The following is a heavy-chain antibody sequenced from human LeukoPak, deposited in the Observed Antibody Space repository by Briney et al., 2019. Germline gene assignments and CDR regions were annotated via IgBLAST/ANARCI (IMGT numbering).Heavy chain of an antibody. CDR1: GFTFDDYA. J-gene: IGHJ4*02. Sequence: GRSLRLSCAASGFTFDDYAMHWVRQAPGKGLEWVSGISWNSGSIGYADSVKGRFTISRDNAKNSLYLQMNSLRAEDTALYYCAAHRYSYGSIFDYWGQGTLVTVSS. V-gene: IGHV3-9*01. D-gene: IGHD5-18*01. CDR2: ISWNSGSI. CDR3: AAHRYSYGSIFDY.